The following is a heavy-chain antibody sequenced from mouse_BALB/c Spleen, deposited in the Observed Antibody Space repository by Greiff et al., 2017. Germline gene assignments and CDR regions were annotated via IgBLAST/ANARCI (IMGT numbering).Heavy chain of an antibody. CDR2: IDPANGNT. V-gene: IGHV14-3*02. D-gene: IGHD1-2*01. J-gene: IGHJ3*01. CDR3: ARRGSSTATWFAY. Sequence: EVQLQQSGAELVKPGASVKLSCTASGFNIKDTYMHWVKQRPEQGLEWIGRIDPANGNTKYDPKFQGKAIITADTSSNTAYLQLSSLTSEDTAVYYCARRGSSTATWFAYWGQGTLVTVSA. CDR1: GFNIKDTY.